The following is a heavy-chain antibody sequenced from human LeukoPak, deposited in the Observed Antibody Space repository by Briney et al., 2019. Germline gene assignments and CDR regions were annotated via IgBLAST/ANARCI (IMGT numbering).Heavy chain of an antibody. V-gene: IGHV4-30-2*01. Sequence: SQTLSLTCTVSGGSISSGGYYWSWIRQPPGKGLEWIGYIYHSGSTYYNPSLKSRVTISVDRSKNQFSLKLSSVTAADTAVYYCARDPTKLGFDYWGQGTLVTVSS. D-gene: IGHD7-27*01. CDR1: GGSISSGGYY. CDR3: ARDPTKLGFDY. CDR2: IYHSGST. J-gene: IGHJ4*02.